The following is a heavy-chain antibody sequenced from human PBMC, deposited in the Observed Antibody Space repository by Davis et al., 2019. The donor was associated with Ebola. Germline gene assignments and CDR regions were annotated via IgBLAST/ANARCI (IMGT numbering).Heavy chain of an antibody. CDR3: AREDTIFGVVIISAFDI. V-gene: IGHV1-2*06. Sequence: ASVKVSCKASGYTFTSYGISWVRQAAGQGLEWMGRINPNSGGTNYAQKFQGRVTMTRDTSISTAYMELSRLRSDDTAVYYCAREDTIFGVVIISAFDIWGQGTMVTVSS. J-gene: IGHJ3*02. CDR1: GYTFTSYG. D-gene: IGHD3-3*01. CDR2: INPNSGGT.